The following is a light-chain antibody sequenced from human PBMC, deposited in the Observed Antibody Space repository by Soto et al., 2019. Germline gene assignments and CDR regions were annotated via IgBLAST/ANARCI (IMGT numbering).Light chain of an antibody. CDR1: SSDVGNYNY. Sequence: QSALTQPASVSGSPGQSITISCTGTSSDVGNYNYVSWYQQHPGKAPKLLIYEVNNRPSGVSDHFSGSKSGNTASLTISGLQAEDEADYFCSSYTNINTYVVFGGGTQLTVL. CDR3: SSYTNINTYVV. J-gene: IGLJ2*01. CDR2: EVN. V-gene: IGLV2-14*01.